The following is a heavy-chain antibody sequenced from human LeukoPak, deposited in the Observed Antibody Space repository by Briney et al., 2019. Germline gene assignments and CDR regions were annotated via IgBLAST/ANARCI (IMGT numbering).Heavy chain of an antibody. CDR3: VREGYYDSGGPFSGYFDY. CDR1: GFTFNQYV. V-gene: IGHV3-30*04. Sequence: GGSLRLSCAASGFTFNQYVIHWARQAPGKGLEWVAVISNDGIARFYATSVKGRCTISRDDSKNTVYLQLSSLRVEDTAVYYCVREGYYDSGGPFSGYFDYWGRGDLVTVSS. J-gene: IGHJ4*02. CDR2: ISNDGIAR. D-gene: IGHD3-22*01.